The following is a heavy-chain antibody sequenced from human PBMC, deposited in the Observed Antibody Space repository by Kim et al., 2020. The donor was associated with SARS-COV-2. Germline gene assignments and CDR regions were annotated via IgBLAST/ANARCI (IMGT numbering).Heavy chain of an antibody. CDR3: ARDHARGGGELPGQY. V-gene: IGHV3-30*04. CDR2: ISYDGSNK. J-gene: IGHJ4*02. Sequence: GGSLRLSCAASGFTFSSYAMHWVRQAPGKGLEWVAVISYDGSNKYYADSVKGRFTISRDNSKNTLYLQMNSLRAEDTAVYYCARDHARGGGELPGQYWGQGTLVTVSS. D-gene: IGHD1-26*01. CDR1: GFTFSSYA.